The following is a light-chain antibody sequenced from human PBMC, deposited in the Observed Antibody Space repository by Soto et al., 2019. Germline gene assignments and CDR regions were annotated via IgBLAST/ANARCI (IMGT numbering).Light chain of an antibody. Sequence: EIVLTQSPGTLSLSPGEGTTLSCTASHLVKKNYLALYQQKPGQAPRLLMYSTSIRATGIPDRFSGSGSGTDFTLTISRLDPADFAVYYCQHYDRAPMWTFGQGTKVDIK. V-gene: IGKV3-20*01. J-gene: IGKJ1*01. CDR2: STS. CDR3: QHYDRAPMWT. CDR1: HLVKKNY.